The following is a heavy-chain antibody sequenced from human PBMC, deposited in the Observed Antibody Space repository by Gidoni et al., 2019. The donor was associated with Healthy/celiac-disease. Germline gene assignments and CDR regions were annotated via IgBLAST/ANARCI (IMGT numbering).Heavy chain of an antibody. D-gene: IGHD4-17*01. CDR1: GGSISSSSYY. CDR3: ARQGRLRNGMDV. CDR2: IYYSGST. J-gene: IGHJ6*02. Sequence: QLQLQESGPGLVKPSETLSLTCTVSGGSISSSSYYWGWIRQPPGKGLEWIGSIYYSGSTYYNPSLKSRVTISVDTSKNQFSLKLSSVTAADTAVYYCARQGRLRNGMDVWGQGTTVTVSS. V-gene: IGHV4-39*01.